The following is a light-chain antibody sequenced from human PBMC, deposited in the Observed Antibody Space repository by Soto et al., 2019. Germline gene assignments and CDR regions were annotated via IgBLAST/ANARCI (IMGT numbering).Light chain of an antibody. Sequence: IVMTQSPATLSVSPGDIATLSCRASQSVNTNLAWYQQKSGQAPMLLIYGASTRATGVPARFSSSASGTEFTLNISSLQSEDFAVYYCQQCNNWPLTFGGGTRVQIK. V-gene: IGKV3-15*01. J-gene: IGKJ4*01. CDR3: QQCNNWPLT. CDR2: GAS. CDR1: QSVNTN.